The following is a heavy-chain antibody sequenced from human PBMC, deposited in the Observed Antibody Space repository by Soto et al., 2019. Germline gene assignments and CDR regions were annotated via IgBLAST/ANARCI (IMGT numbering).Heavy chain of an antibody. V-gene: IGHV3-30-3*01. CDR1: GFTFSSYA. J-gene: IGHJ4*02. D-gene: IGHD4-4*01. CDR2: ISYDGSNK. CDR3: ARDGPYRIFDY. Sequence: GGSLRLSCAASGFTFSSYAMHWVRQAPGKGLEWVAVISYDGSNKYYADSVKGRFTISRDNSKNTLYLQMNSLRAEDTAVYYCARDGPYRIFDYWGQGTLVTVSS.